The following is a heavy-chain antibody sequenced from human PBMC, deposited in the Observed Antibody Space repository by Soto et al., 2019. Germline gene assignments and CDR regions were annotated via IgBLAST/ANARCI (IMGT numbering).Heavy chain of an antibody. J-gene: IGHJ4*02. CDR3: AKVAPLRGVGVTSPFDY. V-gene: IGHV3-23*01. CDR2: ISGSGGST. CDR1: GFTFSSYA. Sequence: SLRLSCAASGFTFSSYAMSWVRQAPGKGLEWVSAISGSGGSTYYADSVKGRFTNSRDNSKNTLYLQMNSLRAEDTAVYYCAKVAPLRGVGVTSPFDYWGQGTLVTVSS. D-gene: IGHD1-26*01.